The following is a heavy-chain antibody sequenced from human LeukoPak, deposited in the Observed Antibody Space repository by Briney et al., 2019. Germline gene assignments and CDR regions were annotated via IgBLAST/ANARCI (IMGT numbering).Heavy chain of an antibody. J-gene: IGHJ4*02. CDR2: IYYSGST. Sequence: PSETLSLTCIVSGGSISSYYWTWMRQPPGKGLEWIGYIYYSGSTNYNPSLKSRVTISVDTSKNQFSLNLSSVTAADTAVYYCARVGDNHDRSGYYFDYWGQGTLVTVSS. CDR3: ARVGDNHDRSGYYFDY. CDR1: GGSISSYY. D-gene: IGHD3-22*01. V-gene: IGHV4-59*01.